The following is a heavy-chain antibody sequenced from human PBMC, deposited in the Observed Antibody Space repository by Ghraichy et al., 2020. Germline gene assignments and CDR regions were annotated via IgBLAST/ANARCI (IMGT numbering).Heavy chain of an antibody. CDR2: IYYSGST. CDR1: GGSISSYY. CDR3: ARARGYDILTGYYSVPDAFDI. Sequence: SETLSLTCTVSGGSISSYYWSWIRQPPGKGLEWIGYIYYSGSTNYNPSLKSRVTISVDTSKNQFSLKLSSVTAADTAVYYCARARGYDILTGYYSVPDAFDIWGQGTMVTVSS. J-gene: IGHJ3*02. V-gene: IGHV4-59*01. D-gene: IGHD3-9*01.